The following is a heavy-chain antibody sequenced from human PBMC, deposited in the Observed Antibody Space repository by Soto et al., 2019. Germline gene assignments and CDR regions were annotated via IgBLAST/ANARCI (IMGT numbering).Heavy chain of an antibody. J-gene: IGHJ3*01. CDR3: AKEALSLAYGDPDAFDV. V-gene: IGHV3-23*01. D-gene: IGHD4-17*01. CDR2: ISGSGGST. Sequence: EVQLLESGGGLVQPGGSLRLSCAASGFTFSSYAMSWVRQAPGKGLEWVSAISGSGGSTYYADSVKGRFTISRDNSKNTLYLEMNSLRAEDTAVYYCAKEALSLAYGDPDAFDVWGQGTMVTVSS. CDR1: GFTFSSYA.